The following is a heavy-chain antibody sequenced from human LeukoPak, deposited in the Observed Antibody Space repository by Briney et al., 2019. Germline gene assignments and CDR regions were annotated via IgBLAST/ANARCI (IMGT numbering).Heavy chain of an antibody. V-gene: IGHV4-34*01. Sequence: SETLSLTCTVSGGSISSYYWSWIRQPPGKGLEWIGEINHSGSTNYNPSLKSRVTISVDTSKNQFSLKLSSVTAADTAVYYCAREGRALADLPTSDYWGQGTLVTVSS. CDR1: GGSISSYY. CDR3: AREGRALADLPTSDY. J-gene: IGHJ4*02. CDR2: INHSGST. D-gene: IGHD6-25*01.